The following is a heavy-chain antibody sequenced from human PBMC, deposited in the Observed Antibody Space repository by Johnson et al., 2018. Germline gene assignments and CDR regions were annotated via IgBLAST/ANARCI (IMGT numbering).Heavy chain of an antibody. J-gene: IGHJ5*02. CDR2: ISSSSSTM. CDR1: GFTFSYYS. CDR3: AKGKVTTLYNWFDP. D-gene: IGHD4-17*01. V-gene: IGHV3-48*01. Sequence: VQLVESGGGLVQXGGSLRLXCAASGFTFSYYSMNWVRQAPGKGLEWVSYISSSSSTMYYADSVKGRFTISRDNAKNSLYLQMNSLRAEDTALYYCAKGKVTTLYNWFDPWGQGTLVTVSS.